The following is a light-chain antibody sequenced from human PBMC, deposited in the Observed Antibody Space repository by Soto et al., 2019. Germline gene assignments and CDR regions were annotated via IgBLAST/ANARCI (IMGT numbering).Light chain of an antibody. CDR3: ISYASINTYV. V-gene: IGLV2-14*01. Sequence: QSVLTQPASVSGSPGQSITISCTGTSSDVGGYDYVSWYQQHPGKAPKLMIYDVTNRPSGVSNRFSGSKSGNTASLTISGLPAEDEADYYCISYASINTYVFGTGTKVTV. J-gene: IGLJ1*01. CDR2: DVT. CDR1: SSDVGGYDY.